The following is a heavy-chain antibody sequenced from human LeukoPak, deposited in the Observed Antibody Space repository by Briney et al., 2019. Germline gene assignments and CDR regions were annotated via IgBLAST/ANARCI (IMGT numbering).Heavy chain of an antibody. Sequence: GESLKISCKGSGYSFTSYWIGWGRQMPGKGLEWIGIIYPGDSDTRYSPSFQGQATISADKSISTAYLQWSSLQASDTAMYYCARQKVYGITAPGTAISYYYYYMDVWGKGPTVTISS. V-gene: IGHV5-51*01. D-gene: IGHD6-13*01. CDR3: ARQKVYGITAPGTAISYYYYYMDV. CDR1: GYSFTSYW. J-gene: IGHJ6*03. CDR2: IYPGDSDT.